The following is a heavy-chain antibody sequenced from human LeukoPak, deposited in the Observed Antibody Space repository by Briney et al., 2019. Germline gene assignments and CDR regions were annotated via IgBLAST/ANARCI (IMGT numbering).Heavy chain of an antibody. V-gene: IGHV5-51*01. CDR3: ARVEELGSTYFDS. D-gene: IGHD7-27*01. CDR1: GYSFSNHW. J-gene: IGHJ4*02. CDR2: IYPDDSVT. Sequence: GESLKISCEGSGYSFSNHWIGWVRQMPGKGLEWMGIIYPDDSVTRYSPSFQGQVTISAGKSISTAYLQWSSLEASDTAMYYCARVEELGSTYFDSWGQGTLVTVS.